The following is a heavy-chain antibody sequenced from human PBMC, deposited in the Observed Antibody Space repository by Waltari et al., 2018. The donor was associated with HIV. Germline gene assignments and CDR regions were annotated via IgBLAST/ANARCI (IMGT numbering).Heavy chain of an antibody. Sequence: VKKPGAPVKVSCKASGYTFRDYGISWVRQAPGQGLEWMGWISGLSEERRNYAQKFQGRVTLSTDTSTTTAYMELRSLRSDDTAIYYCARGSLLRNWLDPWGQGTLVTVSS. J-gene: IGHJ5*02. D-gene: IGHD3-22*01. CDR1: GYTFRDYG. CDR2: ISGLSEERR. V-gene: IGHV1-18*01. CDR3: ARGSLLRNWLDP.